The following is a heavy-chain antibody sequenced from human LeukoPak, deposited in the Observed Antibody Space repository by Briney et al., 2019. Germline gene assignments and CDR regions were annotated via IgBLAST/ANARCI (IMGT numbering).Heavy chain of an antibody. J-gene: IGHJ4*02. CDR3: ARGSVLKGFDY. CDR1: GFTFSSYD. D-gene: IGHD2-8*01. V-gene: IGHV3-13*01. Sequence: GGSLRLSCAASGFTFSSYDMHWVRQATGKGLEWVSAIGTAGDTYYPGSVKGRFTISREHAKNSLYLQMNSLSAGDTAVYYCARGSVLKGFDYWGQGTLVTVSS. CDR2: IGTAGDT.